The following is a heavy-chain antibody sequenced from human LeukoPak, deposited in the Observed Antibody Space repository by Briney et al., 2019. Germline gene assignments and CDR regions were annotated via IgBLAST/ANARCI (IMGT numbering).Heavy chain of an antibody. CDR3: AKVPYDFWSSRNNPLGYFDY. J-gene: IGHJ4*02. CDR2: ISWDGGST. V-gene: IGHV3-43*01. D-gene: IGHD3-3*01. Sequence: PGGSLRLSCAASGFTFDDYTMHWVRQAPGKGLEWVSLISWDGGSTYYADSVKGRFTISRDNSKNSLSLQMNSLRAEDTAVYYCAKVPYDFWSSRNNPLGYFDYWGQGTLVTVSS. CDR1: GFTFDDYT.